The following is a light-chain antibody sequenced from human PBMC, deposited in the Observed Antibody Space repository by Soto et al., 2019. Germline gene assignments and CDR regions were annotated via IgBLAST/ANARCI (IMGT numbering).Light chain of an antibody. CDR2: DVI. CDR3: CSYAGRYTYV. Sequence: QSALTQPASVSGSPGQSITISCTGTSSDVGGYNYVSWYQQHPGTAPKLMIYDVIKRPSGVPDRFSGSKSGSTASLTISGLQAEDEADYFCCSYAGRYTYVFGTGTQLTVL. V-gene: IGLV2-11*01. CDR1: SSDVGGYNY. J-gene: IGLJ1*01.